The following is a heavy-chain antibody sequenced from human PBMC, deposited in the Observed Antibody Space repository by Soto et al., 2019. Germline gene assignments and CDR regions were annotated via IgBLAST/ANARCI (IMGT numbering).Heavy chain of an antibody. D-gene: IGHD2-21*01. CDR3: ATSIPYYYGMDV. J-gene: IGHJ6*02. CDR2: ISAYNGNT. Sequence: ASVKGSWKASGYTFTSYGISWVRQAPGQGLEWMGWISAYNGNTNYAQKLQGRVTMTTDTSTSTAYMELRSLRSDDTAVYYCATSIPYYYGMDVWGQGTTVTVSS. CDR1: GYTFTSYG. V-gene: IGHV1-18*01.